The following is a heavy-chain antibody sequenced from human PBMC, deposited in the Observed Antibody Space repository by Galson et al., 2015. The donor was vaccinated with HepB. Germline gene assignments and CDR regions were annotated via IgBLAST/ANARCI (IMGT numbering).Heavy chain of an antibody. J-gene: IGHJ3*02. D-gene: IGHD5-24*01. Sequence: PALVKPTQTLTLTCTFSGFSLSTSGMCVSWIRQPPGKALEWLALIDWDDDKYYSTSLKTRLTISKDTSKNQVVLTMTNMDPVGTATYYCARRSRDGYNLAFDIWGQGTMVTVSS. CDR2: IDWDDDK. CDR1: GFSLSTSGMC. CDR3: ARRSRDGYNLAFDI. V-gene: IGHV2-70*01.